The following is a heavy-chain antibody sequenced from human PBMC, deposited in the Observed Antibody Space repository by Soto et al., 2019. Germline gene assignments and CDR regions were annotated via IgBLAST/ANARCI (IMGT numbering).Heavy chain of an antibody. J-gene: IGHJ4*02. CDR1: GDSMSSYY. V-gene: IGHV4-59*01. CDR3: ARAQSKYQTFDH. D-gene: IGHD4-4*01. CDR2: IYYSGST. Sequence: PSETLSLTCTVSGDSMSSYYWSWIRQPPGKGLEWIGYIYYSGSTTYNPSLRSRVTMSVDTSKNQFSLRLSSVTAADTAVYYCARAQSKYQTFDHWGQGYQVTVSS.